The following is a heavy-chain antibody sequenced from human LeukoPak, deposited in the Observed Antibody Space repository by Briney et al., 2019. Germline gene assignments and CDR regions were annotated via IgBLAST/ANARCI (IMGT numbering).Heavy chain of an antibody. CDR2: IKQDGSEK. Sequence: PGGSLRLSCAASGFTFSSYWMSWVRQAPGKGLEWVANIKQDGSEKYYVDSVKGRSTISRDNAKNSLYLQMNSLRAEDTAVYYCARAGLGSGYHGGFDYWGQGTLVTVSS. CDR1: GFTFSSYW. J-gene: IGHJ4*02. V-gene: IGHV3-7*01. D-gene: IGHD3-22*01. CDR3: ARAGLGSGYHGGFDY.